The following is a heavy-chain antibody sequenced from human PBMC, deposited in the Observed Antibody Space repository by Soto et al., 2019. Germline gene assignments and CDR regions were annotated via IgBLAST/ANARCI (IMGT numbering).Heavy chain of an antibody. V-gene: IGHV3-33*08. CDR1: GFTFRTYT. CDR2: IWYDASKQ. D-gene: IGHD2-15*01. Sequence: GGSLIRCCAPSGFTFRTYTMTWARQAPGKGLEWVAVIWYDASKQFYAASVEGRFTISRDNSKAILYLQMNSLRAEDTTVYYCAAWAEGATEVHWGQGSLVTFS. CDR3: AAWAEGATEVH. J-gene: IGHJ4*02.